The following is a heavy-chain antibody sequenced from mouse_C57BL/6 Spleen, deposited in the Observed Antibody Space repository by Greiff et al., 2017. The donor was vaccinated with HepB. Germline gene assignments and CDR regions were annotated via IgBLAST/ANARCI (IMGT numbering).Heavy chain of an antibody. D-gene: IGHD2-5*01. CDR3: ARYSKGAMDY. Sequence: EVKVEESGPGLVKPSQSLSLTCSVTGYSITSGYYWNWIRQFPGNKLEWMGYISYDGSNNYNPSLKNRISITRYTSKNQFFLKLNSVTTEDTSTYDCARYSKGAMDYWGQGTSVTVAS. CDR1: GYSITSGYY. V-gene: IGHV3-6*01. J-gene: IGHJ4*01. CDR2: ISYDGSN.